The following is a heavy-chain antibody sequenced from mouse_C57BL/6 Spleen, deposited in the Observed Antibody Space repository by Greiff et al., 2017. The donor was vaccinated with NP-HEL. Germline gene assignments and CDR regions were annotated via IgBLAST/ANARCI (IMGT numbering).Heavy chain of an antibody. V-gene: IGHV3-6*01. Sequence: VQLKESGPGLVKPSQSLSLTCSVTGYSITSGYYWNWIRQFPGNKLEWVGYISYDGSNNYNPSLKNRISITRDTSKNQFFLKLNSVTTEDTATYYCARGARGDAMDYWGQRTSVTVSS. J-gene: IGHJ4*01. CDR1: GYSITSGYY. CDR2: ISYDGSN. CDR3: ARGARGDAMDY.